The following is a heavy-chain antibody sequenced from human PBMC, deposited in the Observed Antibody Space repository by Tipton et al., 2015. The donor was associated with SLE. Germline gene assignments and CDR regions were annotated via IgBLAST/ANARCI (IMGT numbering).Heavy chain of an antibody. J-gene: IGHJ6*02. CDR1: GYSFTSYW. D-gene: IGHD2-15*01. V-gene: IGHV5-51*01. CDR3: ARQGGYCGGGSCYYYYGKDV. CDR2: IYPGDSDT. Sequence: QSGAEVKKPGESLKISCKGSGYSFTSYWIGWGRQMPGKGLEWMGIIYPGDSDTRYSPSFQAQVTFSADKSISTAYLQWSSLKASDTAMYYCARQGGYCGGGSCYYYYGKDVWGQGTTVTVSS.